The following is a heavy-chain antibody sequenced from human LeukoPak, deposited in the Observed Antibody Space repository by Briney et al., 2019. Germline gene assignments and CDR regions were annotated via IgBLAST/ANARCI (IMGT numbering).Heavy chain of an antibody. CDR2: IYSSGST. V-gene: IGHV4-39*01. D-gene: IGHD3-22*01. CDR1: GGPISSSSYY. Sequence: NSSETLSLTCTVSGGPISSSSYYWGWIRQPPGKGLEWIGSIYSSGSTYYNPSLKSRVTISVDTSKNQFSLKLSSVTAADTAVYYCARTQRMRRYYYEGDWFDPWGQGTLVTVSS. J-gene: IGHJ5*02. CDR3: ARTQRMRRYYYEGDWFDP.